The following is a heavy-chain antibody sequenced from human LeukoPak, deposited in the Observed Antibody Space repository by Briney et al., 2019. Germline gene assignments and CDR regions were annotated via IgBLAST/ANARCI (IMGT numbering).Heavy chain of an antibody. CDR2: ISSSGSTI. CDR1: AFTFSSYE. J-gene: IGHJ6*04. V-gene: IGHV3-48*03. CDR3: AELGITIIGGV. Sequence: QSGGSLRLSCAASAFTFSSYEMNWVGQAPGKGLEWVSYISSSGSTIYYADSVKGRFTISRATAKNSLYLQMNSLRAEDTAVYYCAELGITIIGGVWGKGTTVTISS. D-gene: IGHD3-10*02.